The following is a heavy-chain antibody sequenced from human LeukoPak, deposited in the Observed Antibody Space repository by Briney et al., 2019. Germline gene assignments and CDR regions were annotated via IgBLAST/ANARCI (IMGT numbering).Heavy chain of an antibody. V-gene: IGHV3-30*01. CDR1: GFTFSSYA. CDR2: ISYDGSNQ. CDR3: AREVYYGSGSRKYYFDY. D-gene: IGHD3-10*01. Sequence: GRSLRLSCAASGFTFSSYAMHWVRQAPGKGLEWVTLISYDGSNQYYADSVKGRFTISRDNSKNTLYLQMNSLRAEDTAVYYCAREVYYGSGSRKYYFDYWGQGTLVTVSS. J-gene: IGHJ4*02.